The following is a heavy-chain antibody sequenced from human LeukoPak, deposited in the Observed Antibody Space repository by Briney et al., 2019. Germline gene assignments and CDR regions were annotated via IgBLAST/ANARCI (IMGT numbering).Heavy chain of an antibody. Sequence: GESLKISCKGSGYNFISNWIGWVRQMPGKGLEWMGIIYPDDSDRRYSPSFQGQVTISVDKSINTAYLQWSGLKASDTAMYYCARRPADDYYDSSGFDYWGQGTLVTVSS. V-gene: IGHV5-51*01. CDR1: GYNFISNW. J-gene: IGHJ4*02. CDR2: IYPDDSDR. CDR3: ARRPADDYYDSSGFDY. D-gene: IGHD3-22*01.